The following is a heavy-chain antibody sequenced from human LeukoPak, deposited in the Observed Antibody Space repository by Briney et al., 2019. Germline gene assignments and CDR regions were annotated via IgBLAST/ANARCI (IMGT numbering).Heavy chain of an antibody. J-gene: IGHJ4*02. CDR1: GYTFTGYY. Sequence: ASVKVSCKASGYTFTGYYMHWVRQAPGQGLEWMGWINPNSGGTNYAQKFQGRVTMTRDTSISTAYMELSRLRSDDTAVYYCAKARDYGDYAFDYWGQGTLVTVSS. CDR3: AKARDYGDYAFDY. CDR2: INPNSGGT. V-gene: IGHV1-2*02. D-gene: IGHD4-17*01.